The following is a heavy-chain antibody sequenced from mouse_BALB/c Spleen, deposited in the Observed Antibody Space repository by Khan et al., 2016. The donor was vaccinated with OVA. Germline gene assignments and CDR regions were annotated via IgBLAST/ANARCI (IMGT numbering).Heavy chain of an antibody. CDR3: ASHLTGSFAY. CDR1: GFTFSSYS. CDR2: ISSGGDYT. Sequence: EVELVESGGDLVKPGGSLKLSCAASGFTFSSYSMSWVRQTPDKRLEWVATISSGGDYTYYPDSVKGRFTISRDNDRNTLYLQMISLKSEDTAMYYCASHLTGSFAYWGQGTLVTVSA. V-gene: IGHV5-6*01. J-gene: IGHJ3*01. D-gene: IGHD4-1*01.